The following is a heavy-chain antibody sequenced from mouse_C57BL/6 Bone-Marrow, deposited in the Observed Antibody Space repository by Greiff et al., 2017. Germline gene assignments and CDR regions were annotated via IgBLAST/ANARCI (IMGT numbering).Heavy chain of an antibody. CDR1: GYTFTSYW. Sequence: QVQLQQPGAELVKPGASVKLSCKASGYTFTSYWMHWVKQRPGQGLEWIGMIHPNSGSTNSNEKFKSKATLTVDKSSSTAYMQLSSLTSEDSAVYYCARITTVVAESYAMDYWGQGTSVTVSS. V-gene: IGHV1-64*01. CDR2: IHPNSGST. J-gene: IGHJ4*01. CDR3: ARITTVVAESYAMDY. D-gene: IGHD1-1*01.